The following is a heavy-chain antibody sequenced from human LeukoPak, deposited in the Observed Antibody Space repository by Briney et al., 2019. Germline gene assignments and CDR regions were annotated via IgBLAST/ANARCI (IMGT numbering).Heavy chain of an antibody. CDR1: GGSFSTYA. J-gene: IGHJ6*03. D-gene: IGHD4-17*01. CDR3: ARETVTRNYHYYYYMDV. Sequence: GASVKVSCKASGGSFSTYAITWVRQAPGQGLEWMGGIIPIFGTANYAQKFQGRVTITADKSTSTTYMELSSLRSEDTAVYYCARETVTRNYHYYYYMDVWGKGTTVTVSS. V-gene: IGHV1-69*06. CDR2: IIPIFGTA.